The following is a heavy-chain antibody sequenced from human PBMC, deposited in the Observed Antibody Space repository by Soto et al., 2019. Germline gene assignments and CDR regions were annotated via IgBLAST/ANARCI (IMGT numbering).Heavy chain of an antibody. Sequence: PGGSLRLSCKTSGFTFSAYGMHWVRQAAGKGPEWVAFISNDGSNKDYAASVKGRFTISRDNSKNTLFLQLDSLRVEDTAVYYCTRDYYKYYDSSGYYRSPAYWGQGTLVTVSS. CDR3: TRDYYKYYDSSGYYRSPAY. D-gene: IGHD3-22*01. CDR1: GFTFSAYG. CDR2: ISNDGSNK. J-gene: IGHJ4*02. V-gene: IGHV3-30*03.